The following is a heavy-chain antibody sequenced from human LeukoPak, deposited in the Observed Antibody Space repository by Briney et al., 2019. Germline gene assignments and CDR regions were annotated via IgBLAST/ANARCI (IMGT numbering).Heavy chain of an antibody. V-gene: IGHV3-7*01. Sequence: GGSLRLPCLASGFNIASYWMSWVRQAPGKGLEWVANIKNDGSEKFYVDSVKGRFTISRDNPKKSLFLEMNSLRAEDTAVYYCAIAYGMDVWGQGTTVTVSS. CDR1: GFNIASYW. CDR2: IKNDGSEK. CDR3: AIAYGMDV. J-gene: IGHJ6*02.